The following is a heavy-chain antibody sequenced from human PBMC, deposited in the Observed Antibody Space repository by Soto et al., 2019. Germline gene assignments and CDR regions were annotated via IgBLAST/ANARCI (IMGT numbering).Heavy chain of an antibody. CDR1: GYTFTSYA. J-gene: IGHJ4*02. Sequence: ASVKVSCKASGYTFTSYAMHWVRQAPGQRLEWMGWINAGNGNTKYSQKFQGRVTITRDTSASTAYMELSSLRSEDTAVYYCARGYSGSYSVFDYWGQGTLVTVS. V-gene: IGHV1-3*01. CDR3: ARGYSGSYSVFDY. D-gene: IGHD1-26*01. CDR2: INAGNGNT.